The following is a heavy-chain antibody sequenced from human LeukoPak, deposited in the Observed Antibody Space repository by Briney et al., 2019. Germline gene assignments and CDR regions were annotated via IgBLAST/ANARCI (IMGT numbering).Heavy chain of an antibody. CDR2: INAGNGNT. CDR1: GYTFTSYA. Sequence: ASVKVSCKASGYTFTSYAMRWVRQAPGQRLEWMGWINAGNGNTKYSQKFQGRVTITRDTSASTAYMELSSLRSEDTAVYYCARVFWSGYYGMDVWGQGTTVTVSS. D-gene: IGHD3-3*01. CDR3: ARVFWSGYYGMDV. J-gene: IGHJ6*02. V-gene: IGHV1-3*01.